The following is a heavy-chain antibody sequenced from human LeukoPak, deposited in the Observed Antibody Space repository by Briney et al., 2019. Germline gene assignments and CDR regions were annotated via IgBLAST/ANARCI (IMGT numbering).Heavy chain of an antibody. CDR2: ISGSGRST. D-gene: IGHD3-10*01. CDR1: GFTFSSYA. Sequence: GGSLRLSCAASGFTFSSYAMSWVRQAPGKGLEWVSAISGSGRSTYYADSVKGRFTISRDNSKNTLYLQMNSLRAEDTAIYYCPKVRAVDYYGSGSPGYWGQGTLVTVSS. J-gene: IGHJ4*02. CDR3: PKVRAVDYYGSGSPGY. V-gene: IGHV3-23*01.